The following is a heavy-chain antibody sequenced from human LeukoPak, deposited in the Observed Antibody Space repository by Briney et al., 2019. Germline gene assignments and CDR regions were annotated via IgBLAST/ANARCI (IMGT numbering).Heavy chain of an antibody. CDR3: ARGDYNILTGYYTPYYYFGMDV. CDR2: ITHSGTT. J-gene: IGHJ6*02. Sequence: SETLSLTCAVYGGSISGYYWSWIRQPPGKGLEWIGHITHSGTTSYIPSLKSRVTISADTSKNRFSLKVSSVTAADTAVYYCARGDYNILTGYYTPYYYFGMDVWGQGTTVTVS. D-gene: IGHD3-9*01. CDR1: GGSISGYY. V-gene: IGHV4-34*01.